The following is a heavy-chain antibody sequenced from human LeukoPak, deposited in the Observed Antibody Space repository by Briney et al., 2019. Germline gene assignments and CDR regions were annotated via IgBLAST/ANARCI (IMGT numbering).Heavy chain of an antibody. CDR2: ISAYNGNT. CDR1: GYTFTSYG. Sequence: GASVKVSCKASGYTFTSYGISWVRQAPGQGLEWMGWISAYNGNTNYAQKLQGRVTMTTDTSTSTAYMELRSLRSDDTAVYYCARKLQTYYYDSSGSDYWGQGTLVTVSS. J-gene: IGHJ4*02. V-gene: IGHV1-18*01. D-gene: IGHD3-22*01. CDR3: ARKLQTYYYDSSGSDY.